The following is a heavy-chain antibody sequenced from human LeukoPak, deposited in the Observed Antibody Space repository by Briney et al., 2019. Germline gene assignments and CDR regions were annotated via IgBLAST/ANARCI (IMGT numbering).Heavy chain of an antibody. CDR1: GFILDNFG. CDR3: AKGGVAGNYYYYYMDV. CDR2: ISASGHST. J-gene: IGHJ6*03. V-gene: IGHV3-23*01. D-gene: IGHD6-19*01. Sequence: GGSLRLSCAASGFILDNFGMTWVRQAAGKGLEWVSRISASGHSTTYADSVKGRITISRDNSKNTLYLQMNSLRAEDTAVYYCAKGGVAGNYYYYYMDVWGKGTTVTVSS.